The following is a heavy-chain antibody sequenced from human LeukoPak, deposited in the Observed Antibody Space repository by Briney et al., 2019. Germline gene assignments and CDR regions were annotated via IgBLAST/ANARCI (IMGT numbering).Heavy chain of an antibody. Sequence: PGGSLRLSCAASGFTFSSYEMNWVRQAPGKGLEWVSYISSSGSTIYYADSVKGRFTISRDNSKKTLYLQMNSLRAEDTAVYYCAKDVSTNCVGDCPPDYWGQGTLVTVSS. CDR1: GFTFSSYE. CDR3: AKDVSTNCVGDCPPDY. D-gene: IGHD2-21*02. V-gene: IGHV3-48*03. J-gene: IGHJ4*02. CDR2: ISSSGSTI.